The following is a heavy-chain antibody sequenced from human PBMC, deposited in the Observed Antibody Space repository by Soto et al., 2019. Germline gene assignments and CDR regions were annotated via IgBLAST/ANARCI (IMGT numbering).Heavy chain of an antibody. CDR2: INHSGST. J-gene: IGHJ6*02. D-gene: IGHD3-22*01. CDR3: ARGRYYYDSSGYHYPYYYYYGMDV. Sequence: PSETLSLTCAVYGGSFSGYYWSWIRQPPGKGLEWTGEINHSGSTNYNPSLKSRVTISVDTSKNQFSLKLSSVTAADTAVYYCARGRYYYDSSGYHYPYYYYYGMDVWGQGTTVTVSS. CDR1: GGSFSGYY. V-gene: IGHV4-34*01.